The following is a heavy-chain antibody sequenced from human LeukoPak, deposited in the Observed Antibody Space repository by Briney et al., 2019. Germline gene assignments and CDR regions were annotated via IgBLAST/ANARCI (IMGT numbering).Heavy chain of an antibody. CDR1: GFTFSSYA. D-gene: IGHD1-26*01. Sequence: GGSLRLSCAASGFTFSSYAMHWVRQAPGKGLEWVSAISGSGGSTYYADSVKGRFTISRDNSKNTLYLQMNSLRAEDTAVYYCAKYRYSGSYYDLDYWGQGTLVTVSS. CDR3: AKYRYSGSYYDLDY. J-gene: IGHJ4*02. CDR2: ISGSGGST. V-gene: IGHV3-23*01.